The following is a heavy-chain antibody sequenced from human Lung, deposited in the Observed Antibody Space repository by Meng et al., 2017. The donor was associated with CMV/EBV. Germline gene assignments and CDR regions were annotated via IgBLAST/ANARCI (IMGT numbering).Heavy chain of an antibody. CDR3: GTGGHYYGD. D-gene: IGHD4-17*01. V-gene: IGHV3-15*01. Sequence: SCAASGFTFNNFWMTWVRQAPGKGLELGGRMNPNGEGGTTDFAAPVKGRFTISRDDSKNTLYLQMNSLDTEDTAVYFCGTGGHYYGDGGKGTLVTVSS. CDR2: MNPNGEGGTT. CDR1: GFTFNNFW. J-gene: IGHJ4*02.